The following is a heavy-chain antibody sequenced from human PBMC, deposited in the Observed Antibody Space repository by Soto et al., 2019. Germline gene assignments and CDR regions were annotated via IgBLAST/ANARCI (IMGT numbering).Heavy chain of an antibody. J-gene: IGHJ6*02. CDR3: AKDPANWNYSAAYYYYGMDV. CDR2: ISYDGSNK. V-gene: IGHV3-30*18. Sequence: GGSLRLSCAASGFTFSSYGMHWVRQAPGKGLEWVAVISYDGSNKYYADSVKGRFTISRDNSKNTLYLQMNSLRAEDTAVYYCAKDPANWNYSAAYYYYGMDVWGQGTTVTVSS. D-gene: IGHD1-7*01. CDR1: GFTFSSYG.